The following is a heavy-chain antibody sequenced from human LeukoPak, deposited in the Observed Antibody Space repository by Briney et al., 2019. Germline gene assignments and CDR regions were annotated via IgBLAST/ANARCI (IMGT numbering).Heavy chain of an antibody. D-gene: IGHD2-15*01. CDR3: ATIYAYCSGGSRPINYYGMDV. J-gene: IGHJ6*02. CDR2: FDPEDGET. Sequence: VASVKVSCKVSGYTLTELSMHWVRQAPGKGLEWMGGFDPEDGETIYAQKFQGRVTMTEDTSTDTAYMELSSLRSEDTAVYYCATIYAYCSGGSRPINYYGMDVWGQGTTVTVSS. CDR1: GYTLTELS. V-gene: IGHV1-24*01.